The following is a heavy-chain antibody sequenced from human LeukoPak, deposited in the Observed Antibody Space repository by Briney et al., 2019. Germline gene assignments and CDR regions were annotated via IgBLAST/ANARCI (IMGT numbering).Heavy chain of an antibody. Sequence: GGSLRLSCAASGFIVSGNYMSWVRQAPGKGLEWVAVIFKGGNTYYADSVKDRFTISRDNSKNTLNLQMASLRAEDTAVYYCARGGYNSLQFDYWGQGTLVTVSS. V-gene: IGHV3-53*01. D-gene: IGHD5-18*01. CDR1: GFIVSGNY. CDR2: IFKGGNT. CDR3: ARGGYNSLQFDY. J-gene: IGHJ4*02.